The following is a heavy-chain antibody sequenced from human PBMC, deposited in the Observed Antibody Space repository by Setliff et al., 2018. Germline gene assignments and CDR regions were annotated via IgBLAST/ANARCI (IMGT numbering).Heavy chain of an antibody. J-gene: IGHJ6*02. D-gene: IGHD6-13*01. CDR2: INRDGSQK. CDR3: ARDEGSSYFYGMDV. Sequence: GGSLRLSCTASGFTFGDYAMSWVRQAPGKGLEWVALINRDGSQKHYGDSMKGRVTISRDNAKNSLYLQMNSLRAEDTAVYYCARDEGSSYFYGMDVWGQGTTVTVSS. CDR1: GFTFGDYA. V-gene: IGHV3-7*01.